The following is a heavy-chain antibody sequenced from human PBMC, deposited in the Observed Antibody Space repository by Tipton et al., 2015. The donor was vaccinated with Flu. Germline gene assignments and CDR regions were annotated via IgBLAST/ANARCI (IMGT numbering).Heavy chain of an antibody. Sequence: TLSLTCTVSGGSISSYYWGWIRQPPGKGLEWIGYIYYSGSTNYNPSLKSRVTISVDTSKNQFSLDLTSLTAADTAVYYCARDLWNDRRAYYYYGVDVWGQGTTVTVPS. V-gene: IGHV4-59*12. CDR3: ARDLWNDRRAYYYYGVDV. CDR2: IYYSGST. J-gene: IGHJ6*02. CDR1: GGSISSYY. D-gene: IGHD1-1*01.